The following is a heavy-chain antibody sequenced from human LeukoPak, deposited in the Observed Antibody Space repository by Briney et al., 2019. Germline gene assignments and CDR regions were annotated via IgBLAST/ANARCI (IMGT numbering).Heavy chain of an antibody. D-gene: IGHD3-16*01. CDR1: GGSISSYY. CDR3: ARSSPFKGWFDP. Sequence: PSETLSLTCTVSGGSISSYYWSWIRQPAGKGLEWIGRIYTSGSTNYNPSLKSRVSISIDTSKNQFSLKLSSVTAADTAVYYCARSSPFKGWFDPWGQGTLVTVSS. CDR2: IYTSGST. J-gene: IGHJ5*02. V-gene: IGHV4-4*07.